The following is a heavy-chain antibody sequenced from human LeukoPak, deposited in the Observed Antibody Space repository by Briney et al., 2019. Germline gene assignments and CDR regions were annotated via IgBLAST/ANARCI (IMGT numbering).Heavy chain of an antibody. CDR3: ARGGNGSGSYSLDAFDI. V-gene: IGHV4-59*01. CDR1: GGSISSYY. Sequence: SETLSLTCTVSGGSISSYYWSWIRQPPGKGLEWIGYIYYSGSTNYNPSLKSRVTISVDTSENQFSLKLSSVTAADTAVYYCARGGNGSGSYSLDAFDIWGQGTMVTVSS. CDR2: IYYSGST. D-gene: IGHD3-10*01. J-gene: IGHJ3*02.